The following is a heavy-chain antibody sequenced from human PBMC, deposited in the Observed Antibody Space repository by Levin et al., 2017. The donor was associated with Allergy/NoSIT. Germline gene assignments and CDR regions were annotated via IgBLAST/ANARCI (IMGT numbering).Heavy chain of an antibody. CDR3: ARGPQGEMTTSADWYFDL. CDR2: ISAYNGNT. Sequence: PGESLKISCKASGYTFTSYGITWVRQAPGQGLEWMGWISAYNGNTDYAQKLQGRVTMTTDTSTSTAYMDLRSLRSDDTAVYYCARGPQGEMTTSADWYFDLWGRGTLVTVSS. CDR1: GYTFTSYG. D-gene: IGHD5-24*01. V-gene: IGHV1-18*01. J-gene: IGHJ2*01.